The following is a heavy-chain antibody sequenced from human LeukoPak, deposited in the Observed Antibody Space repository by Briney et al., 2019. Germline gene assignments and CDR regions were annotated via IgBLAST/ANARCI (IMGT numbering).Heavy chain of an antibody. CDR2: IGSSSSRI. Sequence: GGSLRLSCAASGFTFSAYSMNWVRQAPEKGLEWVSYIGSSSSRIEYADSVKGRFNISRDNAKNSLYLQMDSMRAEDTAVYYCARDQAYSFDYWGQGTLVTVPT. J-gene: IGHJ4*02. V-gene: IGHV3-48*01. CDR1: GFTFSAYS. D-gene: IGHD4-11*01. CDR3: ARDQAYSFDY.